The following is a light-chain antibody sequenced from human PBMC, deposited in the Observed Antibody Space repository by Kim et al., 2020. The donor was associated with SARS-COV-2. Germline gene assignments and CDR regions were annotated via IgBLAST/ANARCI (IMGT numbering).Light chain of an antibody. CDR3: SSYAGDKSFWV. CDR2: EVT. CDR1: SRDIGDYNY. Sequence: QSVLTQPPSASGSPGQSVTISCTGTSRDIGDYNYVSWYQQHPGKVPKLVIYEVTLRPSGVPSRFSGSKSGHTASLTVSGLQGEDEADYYCSSYAGDKSFWVFGGGTQLTVL. J-gene: IGLJ3*02. V-gene: IGLV2-8*01.